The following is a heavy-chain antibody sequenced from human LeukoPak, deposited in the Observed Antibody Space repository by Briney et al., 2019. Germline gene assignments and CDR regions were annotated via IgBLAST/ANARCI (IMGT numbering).Heavy chain of an antibody. CDR1: GFTFNSYA. CDR2: ISGSGGST. Sequence: GGSLRLSCAASGFTFNSYAMSWVRQAPGKGLEWVSAISGSGGSTYYADSVKGRFTISRDNSKNTLYLQMNSLRAEDTAVYYCAKDRAGSHPYDTSGLTPSDHWGQGTLATVSS. CDR3: AKDRAGSHPYDTSGLTPSDH. J-gene: IGHJ5*02. V-gene: IGHV3-23*01. D-gene: IGHD3-22*01.